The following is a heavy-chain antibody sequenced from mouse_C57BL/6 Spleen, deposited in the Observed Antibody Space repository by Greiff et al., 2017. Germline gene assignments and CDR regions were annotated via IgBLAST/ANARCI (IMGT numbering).Heavy chain of an antibody. Sequence: QVQLQQSGAELVKPGASVKLSCKASGYTFTSYWMQWVKQRPGQGLEWIGDIYPSDSNTNYNHKFKGKAILTVDTSSSTAYMQLSSLTSEDSAVYYCARSITTVEVGYWGQGTTLTVSS. CDR2: IYPSDSNT. CDR3: ARSITTVEVGY. D-gene: IGHD1-1*01. CDR1: GYTFTSYW. J-gene: IGHJ2*01. V-gene: IGHV1-50*01.